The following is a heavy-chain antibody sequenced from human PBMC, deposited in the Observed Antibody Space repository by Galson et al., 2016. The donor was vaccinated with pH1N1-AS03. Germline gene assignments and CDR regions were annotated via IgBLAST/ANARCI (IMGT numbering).Heavy chain of an antibody. CDR3: VRYQGGSDDY. CDR1: GFTFSNYW. CDR2: INTDGSRT. D-gene: IGHD2-2*01. J-gene: IGHJ4*02. Sequence: SLRLSCAASGFTFSNYWMHWVRQAPGKGLVWVSHINTDGSRTRYGDSVKGRFTISRDNGKNTLHLEMKSLRAADTAMYFFVRYQGGSDDYWGQGTLVTVSS. V-gene: IGHV3-74*01.